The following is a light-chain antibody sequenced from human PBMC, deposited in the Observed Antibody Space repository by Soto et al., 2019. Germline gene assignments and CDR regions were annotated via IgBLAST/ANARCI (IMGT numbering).Light chain of an antibody. CDR2: SNN. Sequence: QSVLTQPPSESRTPGQRVTISCSGSSSNIGSNTVNWYQQLPGTAPKLLIYSNNQRPSGVPDRFSGSKSGTSASLAISGLQSEDEADDYCAAWDDSLNGPVVFGGGTKLTFL. CDR1: SSNIGSNT. CDR3: AAWDDSLNGPVV. V-gene: IGLV1-44*01. J-gene: IGLJ2*01.